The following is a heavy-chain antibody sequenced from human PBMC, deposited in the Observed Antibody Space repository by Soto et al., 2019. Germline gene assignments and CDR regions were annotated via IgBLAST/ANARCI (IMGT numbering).Heavy chain of an antibody. CDR1: GYTFTSYG. D-gene: IGHD6-13*01. Sequence: QVKLVQSGAEVKKPGASVKVSCKASGYTFTSYGISWVRQAPGQGLEWMGWISAYNGNTNYAQKLQGRVTMTTDTSTTTSYMELLSLRSHDTAVYYCVRNWAAAGPFDYWGQGTLVTVSS. J-gene: IGHJ4*02. V-gene: IGHV1-18*01. CDR2: ISAYNGNT. CDR3: VRNWAAAGPFDY.